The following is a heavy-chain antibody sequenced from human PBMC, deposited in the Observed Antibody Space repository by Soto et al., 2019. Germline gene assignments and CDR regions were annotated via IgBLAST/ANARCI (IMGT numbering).Heavy chain of an antibody. D-gene: IGHD1-26*01. CDR3: AREEWELLPGYYGMDV. CDR2: ISYDGSNK. V-gene: IGHV3-30-3*01. CDR1: GFTFSSYA. J-gene: IGHJ6*02. Sequence: AGYLRLSCAASGFTFSSYAMHCVRQAPGKGLEWVAVISYDGSNKYYADSVKGRFTISSDNSKNTLYLQMNSLRAEDTAVYYCAREEWELLPGYYGMDVWGQGTTVTVSS.